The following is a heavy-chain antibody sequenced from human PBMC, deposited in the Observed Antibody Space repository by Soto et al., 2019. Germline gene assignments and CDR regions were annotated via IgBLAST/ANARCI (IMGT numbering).Heavy chain of an antibody. J-gene: IGHJ6*03. CDR1: GDSFNDYY. D-gene: IGHD5-12*01. CDR2: INPNGGVT. V-gene: IGHV1-2*04. CDR3: ARESGGATATLDYYYFYMDV. Sequence: QVQLVQSGAEVGKPGASVTVSCRSSGDSFNDYYIHWVRQAPGQGFEWMGWINPNGGVTKYAQKFQGWVSMTRDTFIRTVYMQLSRLRSDDTAVYYCARESGGATATLDYYYFYMDVWGTGTTVTVSS.